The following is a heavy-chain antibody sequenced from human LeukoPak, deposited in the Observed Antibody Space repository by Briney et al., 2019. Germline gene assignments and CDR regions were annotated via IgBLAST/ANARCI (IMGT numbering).Heavy chain of an antibody. CDR2: IYYSGST. CDR1: GGSISSSSYY. V-gene: IGHV4-39*07. CDR3: ARAAAGTFYHFDY. J-gene: IGHJ4*02. D-gene: IGHD6-13*01. Sequence: SETLSLTCTVSGGSISSSSYYWGWIRQPPGKGLEWIGSIYYSGSTYYNPSLKSRVTISVDTSKNQFSLKMSSVTAADTAVYYCARAAAGTFYHFDYWGQGTLVTVSS.